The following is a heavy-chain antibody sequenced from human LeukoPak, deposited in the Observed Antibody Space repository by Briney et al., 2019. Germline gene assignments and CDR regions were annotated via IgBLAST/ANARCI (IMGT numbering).Heavy chain of an antibody. CDR2: ISGSGGST. V-gene: IGHV3-23*01. J-gene: IGHJ4*02. D-gene: IGHD6-19*01. CDR3: AKTTAGYSSGRYPGWPVDY. CDR1: GFTFGSYA. Sequence: GGSLRLSCAASGFTFGSYAMYWVRQAPGKGLEWVSGISGSGGSTFYADSVKGRFTISRDISENTVYLQMNSLRADDTAVYYCAKTTAGYSSGRYPGWPVDYWGQGTLVTVSS.